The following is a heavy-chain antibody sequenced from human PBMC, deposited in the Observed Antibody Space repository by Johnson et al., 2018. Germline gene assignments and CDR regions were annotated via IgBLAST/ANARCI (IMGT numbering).Heavy chain of an antibody. CDR3: AGWGYGDLNC. V-gene: IGHV3-7*01. D-gene: IGHD4-17*01. Sequence: VQLVESGGGLVQPGGSLRLSCAVSGSTISRFWINWVRQAPGKGLEWVANTNPEGTANRFVDSVKGRFIVSRENAKNSLYLDMNSLTADDTAVYLCAGWGYGDLNCWGQGTLVTVSS. J-gene: IGHJ4*02. CDR2: TNPEGTAN. CDR1: GSTISRFW.